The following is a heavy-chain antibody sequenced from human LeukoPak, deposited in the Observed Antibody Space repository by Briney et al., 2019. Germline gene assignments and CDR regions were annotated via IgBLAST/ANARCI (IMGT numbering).Heavy chain of an antibody. CDR2: INPSGGST. Sequence: ASVKVSCKASGYTFISYYIHCVRQAPGQGLEWMGIINPSGGSTSYAQKFQGRVTMTRDTSTSTVYMELSSLRSEDTAVYYCARDPNTAMVHSHKRYYYGMDVWGQGTTVTVSS. CDR3: ARDPNTAMVHSHKRYYYGMDV. V-gene: IGHV1-46*01. CDR1: GYTFISYY. D-gene: IGHD5-18*01. J-gene: IGHJ6*02.